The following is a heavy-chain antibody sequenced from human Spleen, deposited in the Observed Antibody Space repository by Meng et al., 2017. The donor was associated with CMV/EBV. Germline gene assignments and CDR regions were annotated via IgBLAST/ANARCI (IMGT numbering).Heavy chain of an antibody. V-gene: IGHV3-30*02. Sequence: GESLKISCAASGFTFSSYGMHWVRQAPGKGLEWVAFIRYDGSNKYYADSVKGRFTISRDNSKNTLYLQMNSLRAEDTAVYYCAKDGVPAAMGYYYYYGMDVWAKGPRSPSP. CDR2: IRYDGSNK. CDR1: GFTFSSYG. J-gene: IGHJ6*02. D-gene: IGHD2-2*01. CDR3: AKDGVPAAMGYYYYYGMDV.